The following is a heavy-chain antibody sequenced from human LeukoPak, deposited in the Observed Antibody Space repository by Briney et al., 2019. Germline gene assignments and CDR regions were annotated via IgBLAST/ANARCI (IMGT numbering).Heavy chain of an antibody. CDR2: INHSGST. CDR1: GGSFSGYY. J-gene: IGHJ3*02. CDR3: ARAGRLTFDI. Sequence: SETLSLTCAVYGGSFSGYYWSWIRQPPGKGLEWIGEINHSGSTNYNPSLKSRVTISVDTSKNQLSLKLSSVTAADTAVYYCARAGRLTFDIWGQGTMVTVSS. V-gene: IGHV4-34*01. D-gene: IGHD6-25*01.